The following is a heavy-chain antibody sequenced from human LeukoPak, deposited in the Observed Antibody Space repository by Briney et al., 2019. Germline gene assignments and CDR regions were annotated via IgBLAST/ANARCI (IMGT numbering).Heavy chain of an antibody. Sequence: SETLSLTCTVSGGSISSSSYYWGWIRQPPGKGLEWIGSIYYSGSTYYNPSLKSRVTISVDKSKNQFSLKLSSVTAADTAVYYCARHEVVAATPEDYWGQGTLVTVSS. CDR2: IYYSGST. CDR1: GGSISSSSYY. V-gene: IGHV4-39*07. CDR3: ARHEVVAATPEDY. D-gene: IGHD2-15*01. J-gene: IGHJ4*02.